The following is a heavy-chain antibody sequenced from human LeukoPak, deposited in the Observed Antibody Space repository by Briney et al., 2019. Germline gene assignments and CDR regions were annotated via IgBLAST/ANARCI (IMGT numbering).Heavy chain of an antibody. J-gene: IGHJ4*02. V-gene: IGHV4-34*01. CDR3: ARKRADYDFWSGYFAY. D-gene: IGHD3-3*01. CDR2: INHSGST. Sequence: SETLSLTCAVYGGSFSGYYWSWIRQPPGKGLEWIGEINHSGSTNYNPSLKSRVTISVDTSKDHFSLRLSSVTAADTSVYYCARKRADYDFWSGYFAYWGQGTLVTVSS. CDR1: GGSFSGYY.